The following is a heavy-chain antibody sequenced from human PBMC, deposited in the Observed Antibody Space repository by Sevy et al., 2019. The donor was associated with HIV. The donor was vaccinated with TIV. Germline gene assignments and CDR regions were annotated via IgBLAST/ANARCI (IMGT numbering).Heavy chain of an antibody. D-gene: IGHD3-22*01. CDR1: GFTFNTHV. CDR3: AKVLNPALESMMEVTVRSLKGFDV. J-gene: IGHJ3*01. Sequence: GGSLRLSCAASGFTFNTHVMNCVRQAPGKGLEWVSSISGFGNTYYADSVRGRFTISRDNAKKTLYLQMNSLRADETAVYYCAKVLNPALESMMEVTVRSLKGFDVWGQGTMVTVSS. V-gene: IGHV3-23*01. CDR2: ISGFGNT.